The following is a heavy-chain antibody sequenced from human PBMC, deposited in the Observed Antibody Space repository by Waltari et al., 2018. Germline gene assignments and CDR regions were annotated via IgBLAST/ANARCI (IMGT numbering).Heavy chain of an antibody. Sequence: EVQLVESGGGLVKPGGSLRLSCAASGFTFSSYSMNWVRQAPGKGLEWVSSISSSSSYIYYADSVKGRFTISRDNAKNSLYLQMNSLRAEDSAVYYCARDLARFLEWLSPDYWGQGTLVTVSS. CDR2: ISSSSSYI. J-gene: IGHJ4*02. V-gene: IGHV3-21*01. D-gene: IGHD3-3*01. CDR3: ARDLARFLEWLSPDY. CDR1: GFTFSSYS.